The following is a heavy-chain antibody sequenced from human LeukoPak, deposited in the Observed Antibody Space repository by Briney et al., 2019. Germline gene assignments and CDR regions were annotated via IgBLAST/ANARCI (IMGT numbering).Heavy chain of an antibody. CDR2: IYTSGST. CDR1: GGSISSYY. D-gene: IGHD5-12*01. CDR3: AREEGYSGYDYTTIEYNWFDP. J-gene: IGHJ5*02. V-gene: IGHV4-4*07. Sequence: SETLPLTCTVSGGSISSYYWSWIRQPAGKGLEWIGRIYTSGSTNYNPSLKSRVTMSVDTSKNQFSLKLSSVTAADTAVYYCAREEGYSGYDYTTIEYNWFDPWGQGTLVTVSS.